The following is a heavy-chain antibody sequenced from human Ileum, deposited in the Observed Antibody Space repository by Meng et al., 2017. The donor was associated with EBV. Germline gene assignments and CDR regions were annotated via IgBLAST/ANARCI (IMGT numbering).Heavy chain of an antibody. V-gene: IGHV3-74*03. CDR3: SRDLAGPFDD. CDR1: GFTFSTYW. Sequence: EVQLVESGGAFVQPGGSLRLSCAVSGFTFSTYWMHWVRQAPGKGLVWISRINENGGTTTYADSVRGRFTISRDNTKNTLYLEMNNLRDDDTAVYFCSRDLAGPFDDWGQGTLVTVSS. J-gene: IGHJ4*02. CDR2: INENGGTT.